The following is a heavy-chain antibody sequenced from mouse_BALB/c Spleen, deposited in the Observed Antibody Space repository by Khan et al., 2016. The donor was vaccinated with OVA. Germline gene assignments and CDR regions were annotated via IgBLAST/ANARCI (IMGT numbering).Heavy chain of an antibody. D-gene: IGHD1-1*01. J-gene: IGHJ4*01. CDR3: AKFTPDYYSMDY. CDR1: GFSLSSNG. CDR2: IWGDGST. V-gene: IGHV2-3*01. Sequence: QVQLKESGPGLVAPSQSLSITCTVSGFSLSSNGVSWVRQPPGKGLEWLGVIWGDGSTNYHSTLKSRLIISKDNSKSQVFLKLNSLQPDDTATYYCAKFTPDYYSMDYWGQGTSVTVSS.